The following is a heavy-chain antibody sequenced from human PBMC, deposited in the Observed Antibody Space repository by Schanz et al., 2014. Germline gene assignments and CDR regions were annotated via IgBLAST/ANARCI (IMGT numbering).Heavy chain of an antibody. Sequence: EVQLLESGGGLVQPGGSLRLSCAASGFSFRKSAMSWVRQAPGKGLEWVSGIGGSGDSTHYADSVKGRFIISRDNSKNTVYLQMNSLRGEDTGMYYCARGDPVAGLDYWGRGTLVTVSS. CDR2: IGGSGDST. CDR3: ARGDPVAGLDY. V-gene: IGHV3-23*01. CDR1: GFSFRKSA. J-gene: IGHJ4*02.